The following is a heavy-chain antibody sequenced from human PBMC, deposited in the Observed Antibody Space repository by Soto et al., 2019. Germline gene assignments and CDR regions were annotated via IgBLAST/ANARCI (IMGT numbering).Heavy chain of an antibody. V-gene: IGHV1-46*01. CDR3: ARDRYRGYYDSSGYYYPLDY. J-gene: IGHJ4*02. Sequence: ASVKVSCKASGYTFTSYYMHWVRQAPGQGLEWMGIINPSGGNTNYAQKLQGRVTMTTDTSTSTAYMELRSLRSDDTAVYYCARDRYRGYYDSSGYYYPLDYWGQGTLVTVSS. CDR1: GYTFTSYY. CDR2: INPSGGNT. D-gene: IGHD3-22*01.